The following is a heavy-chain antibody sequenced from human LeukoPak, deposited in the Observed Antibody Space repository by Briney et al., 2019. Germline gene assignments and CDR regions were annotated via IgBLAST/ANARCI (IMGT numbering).Heavy chain of an antibody. CDR1: GFMFNVYS. CDR2: ISRLGT. CDR3: ARGGVRGYSSSSSPNYYYYYYMDV. J-gene: IGHJ6*03. V-gene: IGHV3-69-1*01. Sequence: GGTLRLSCTGSGFMFNVYSMYWVRQAPGKGLEWVSGISRLGTFYADSVKGRFTISRDNSRNTLLLQMNILRVEDTAVYYCARGGVRGYSSSSSPNYYYYYYMDVWGKGTTVTVSS. D-gene: IGHD6-6*01.